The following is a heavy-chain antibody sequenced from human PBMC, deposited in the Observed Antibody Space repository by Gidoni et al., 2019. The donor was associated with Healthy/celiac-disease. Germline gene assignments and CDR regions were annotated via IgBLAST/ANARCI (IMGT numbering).Heavy chain of an antibody. CDR3: IYYCARDRLPGLERTFDI. V-gene: IGHV3-23*01. CDR2: ISGSGVST. Sequence: EVQLLESGGGLVQPGGSLRLSCAASGFTFSSYAMNWVRQAPGKGLEWVSAISGSGVSTYYADSVKGRFTISRDNSKNTLYLQMNSLRAEDTAEDTAIYYCARDRLPGLERTFDIWGQGTMVSVSS. D-gene: IGHD1-1*01. J-gene: IGHJ3*02. CDR1: GFTFSSYA.